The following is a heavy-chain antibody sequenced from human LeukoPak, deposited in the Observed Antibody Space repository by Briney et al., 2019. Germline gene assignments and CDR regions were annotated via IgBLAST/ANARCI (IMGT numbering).Heavy chain of an antibody. CDR2: ISAYNGNT. CDR1: GGTFSSYA. CDR3: ASTVPYCSGGSCRRYYYFDY. D-gene: IGHD2-15*01. J-gene: IGHJ4*02. V-gene: IGHV1-18*01. Sequence: SSVKVSCKASGGTFSSYAISWVRQAPGQGLEWMGWISAYNGNTNYAQKLQGRVTMTTDTSTSTAYMELRSLRSDDTAVYYCASTVPYCSGGSCRRYYYFDYWGQGTLVTVSS.